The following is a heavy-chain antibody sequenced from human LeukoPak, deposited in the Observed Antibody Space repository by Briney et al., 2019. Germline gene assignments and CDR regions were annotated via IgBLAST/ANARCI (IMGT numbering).Heavy chain of an antibody. J-gene: IGHJ4*02. D-gene: IGHD3-22*01. V-gene: IGHV5-51*01. Sequence: AGESLKISCKGSGYSFTSYLIGWVRQMPGKGLEWMGIIYPGDSDTRYSPSFQGQVTTSADKSISTAYLQWSSLKASDTAMYDCARRQHYYDSSGYYYHSYYFDYWGQGTLVTVSS. CDR2: IYPGDSDT. CDR1: GYSFTSYL. CDR3: ARRQHYYDSSGYYYHSYYFDY.